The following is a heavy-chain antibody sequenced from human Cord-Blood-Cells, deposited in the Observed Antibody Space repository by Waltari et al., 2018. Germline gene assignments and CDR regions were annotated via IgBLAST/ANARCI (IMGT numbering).Heavy chain of an antibody. V-gene: IGHV4-39*01. CDR3: ARPRDCSSTSCYWYFDL. J-gene: IGHJ2*01. Sequence: QLQLQESGPGLVKPSETLSLTCTVSGGSISSSCYYWGWIRQPPGKGLEWIGSIYYSGSTYYNPSLKSRVTIYVDTSKNQFSRKLSSVTAADTAVYYCARPRDCSSTSCYWYFDLWGRGTLVTVSS. CDR1: GGSISSSCYY. D-gene: IGHD2-2*01. CDR2: IYYSGST.